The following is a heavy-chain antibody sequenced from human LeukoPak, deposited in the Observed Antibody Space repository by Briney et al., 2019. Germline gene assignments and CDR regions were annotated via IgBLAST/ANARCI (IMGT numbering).Heavy chain of an antibody. CDR2: ISGSSDTK. Sequence: GGSLRLSCAASGFTFSTYSMNWVRQAPGKGLEWVSYISGSSDTKYYADSVKGRFTISRHNGKDSLYLQMNSLRAEDTAVYYCVRDDALGYCSSTNCYTENWFDPWGQGTLVTVSS. CDR3: VRDDALGYCSSTNCYTENWFDP. V-gene: IGHV3-48*01. D-gene: IGHD2-2*02. CDR1: GFTFSTYS. J-gene: IGHJ5*02.